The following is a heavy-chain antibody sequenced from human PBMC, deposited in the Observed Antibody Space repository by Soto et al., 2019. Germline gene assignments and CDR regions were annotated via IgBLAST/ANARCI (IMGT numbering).Heavy chain of an antibody. Sequence: GGSLRLSCAASGFTFSSYAMSWVRQAPGKGLEWVSVISGSGDSAYYADSVKGRFTISRDNSRNTVYLQMDSLRAEDTAVYYCAKDRSVAAVRPTFDHWGQGTLVTVSS. J-gene: IGHJ4*02. CDR1: GFTFSSYA. V-gene: IGHV3-23*01. D-gene: IGHD6-13*01. CDR3: AKDRSVAAVRPTFDH. CDR2: ISGSGDSA.